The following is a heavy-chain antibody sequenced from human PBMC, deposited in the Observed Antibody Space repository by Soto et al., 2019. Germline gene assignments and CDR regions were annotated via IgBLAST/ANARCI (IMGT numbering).Heavy chain of an antibody. CDR3: ARGGWLHCSSTTCYKSQYYFDS. CDR2: ISYDGSNK. CDR1: AFTFNNYD. D-gene: IGHD2-2*02. J-gene: IGHJ4*02. V-gene: IGHV3-30-3*01. Sequence: QGQLVESGGGVVQPGRSLRLSCAASAFTFNNYDMHWVRQAPGKGLEWVAVISYDGSNKYYTDSVKGRFTISRDNSKNTLYLQLNSLRAEDKAVYYCARGGWLHCSSTTCYKSQYYFDSWGLGTLVTVSS.